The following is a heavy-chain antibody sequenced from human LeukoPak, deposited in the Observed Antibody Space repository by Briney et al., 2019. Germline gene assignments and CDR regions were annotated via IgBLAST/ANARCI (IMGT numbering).Heavy chain of an antibody. V-gene: IGHV3-74*03. CDR3: ASLGYCSSTSCPLAVDY. J-gene: IGHJ4*02. Sequence: GGSLRLSCAASGFTCSTYVMSWVRQAPGTGLVWVSRIHPDGSITTYADSVKGRFTISRDNAKNSLYLQMNSLRAEDTAVYYCASLGYCSSTSCPLAVDYWGQGTLVTVSS. CDR1: GFTCSTYV. D-gene: IGHD2-2*01. CDR2: IHPDGSIT.